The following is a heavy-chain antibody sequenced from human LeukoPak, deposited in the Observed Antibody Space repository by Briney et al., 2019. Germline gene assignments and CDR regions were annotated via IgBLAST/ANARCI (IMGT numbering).Heavy chain of an antibody. J-gene: IGHJ4*02. CDR2: INHSGST. CDR3: ARHKGYSSSWYRGYFDY. Sequence: PSETLSLTCAVYGGSFSGYYWSWIRQPPGKGLEWIGEINHSGSTNYNPSLKSRVTISVDTSKNQFSLKLSSVTAADTAVYYCARHKGYSSSWYRGYFDYWGQGTLVTVSS. V-gene: IGHV4-34*01. D-gene: IGHD6-13*01. CDR1: GGSFSGYY.